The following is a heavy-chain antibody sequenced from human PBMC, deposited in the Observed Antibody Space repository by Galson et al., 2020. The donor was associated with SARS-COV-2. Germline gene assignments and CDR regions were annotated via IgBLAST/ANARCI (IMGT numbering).Heavy chain of an antibody. CDR2: IYYSGST. CDR1: GGSISSSSYY. V-gene: IGHV4-39*01. Sequence: SETLSLTCTVSGGSISSSSYYWGWIGQPPGKGLEWIGSIYYSGSTYYNPSLKSRVTISVDTSKNQFSLKLSSVTAADTAVYYCARIIAVAIKYYFDYWGQGTLVTVSS. D-gene: IGHD6-19*01. CDR3: ARIIAVAIKYYFDY. J-gene: IGHJ4*02.